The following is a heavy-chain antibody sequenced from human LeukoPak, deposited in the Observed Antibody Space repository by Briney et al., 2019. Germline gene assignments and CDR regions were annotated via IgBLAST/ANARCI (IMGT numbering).Heavy chain of an antibody. V-gene: IGHV3-21*01. J-gene: IGHJ4*02. Sequence: GGSLRLSCAASGFTFSSYSMNWVRQAPGKGLEWVSSISSSSSYIYYADSVKGRFTISRDNAKNSLYLQMNSLRAEDTAVYYCARGKGSPPVVVISNFDYWGQGTLVTVSS. D-gene: IGHD3-22*01. CDR3: ARGKGSPPVVVISNFDY. CDR2: ISSSSSYI. CDR1: GFTFSSYS.